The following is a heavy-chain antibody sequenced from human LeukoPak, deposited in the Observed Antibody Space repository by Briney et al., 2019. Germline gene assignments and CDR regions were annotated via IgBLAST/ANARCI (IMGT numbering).Heavy chain of an antibody. CDR3: ARQQGVGYCSSTSCEFDY. D-gene: IGHD2-2*01. CDR2: IYPGDSDT. V-gene: IGHV5-51*01. Sequence: PGGALKIPCNGSGYRFTSYWIGWVRQMPGNCLEWMGLIYPGDSDTRYSPSFQGQVTISGDKSISTAYLQWSSLKASDTAMYYCARQQGVGYCSSTSCEFDYWGQGTLVTVSS. CDR1: GYRFTSYW. J-gene: IGHJ4*02.